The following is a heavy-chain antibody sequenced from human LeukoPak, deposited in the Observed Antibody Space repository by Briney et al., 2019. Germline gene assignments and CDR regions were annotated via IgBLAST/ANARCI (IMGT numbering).Heavy chain of an antibody. J-gene: IGHJ4*02. D-gene: IGHD2-21*02. V-gene: IGHV4-59*01. CDR1: GGSISSYY. CDR3: ARGRGGDLDY. CDR2: IYYSGST. Sequence: SETLSLTCTVSGGSISSYYWSWIRQPPGKGLEWIGYIYYSGSTNYNPSLKSRVTISVDTSKNQFPLKLSSVTAADTAVYYCARGRGGDLDYGGQGTLVTVSS.